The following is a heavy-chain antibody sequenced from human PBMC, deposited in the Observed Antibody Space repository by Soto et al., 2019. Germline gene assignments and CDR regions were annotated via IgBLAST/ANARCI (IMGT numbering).Heavy chain of an antibody. CDR2: IRSFGSPI. D-gene: IGHD1-26*01. J-gene: IGHJ6*02. V-gene: IGHV3-48*01. CDR1: GFTFSTYS. CDR3: ARDMSGGTYNYYYGMDV. Sequence: PGGSLRLSCAASGFTFSTYSMNWVRQAPGKGLEWVAYIRSFGSPIYYADSVRGRFTISRDNSKNTLYLQMNSLRADDTAVYYCARDMSGGTYNYYYGMDVWGQGTTVTVSS.